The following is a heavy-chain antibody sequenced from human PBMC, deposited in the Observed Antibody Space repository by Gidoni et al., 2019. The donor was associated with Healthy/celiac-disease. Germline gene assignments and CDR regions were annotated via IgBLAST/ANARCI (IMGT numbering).Heavy chain of an antibody. V-gene: IGHV4-30-2*01. Sequence: QLQLQESGPGLVKPSQTLSLTCAVSGRSTSSGGYSWSWIRQPPGKGLEWIGYIYHSGSTYYNPSLKSRVTISVDRSKNQFSLKLSSVTAADTAVYYCAGGSVMVRGAGFDYWGQGTLVTVSS. J-gene: IGHJ4*02. CDR1: GRSTSSGGYS. CDR2: IYHSGST. D-gene: IGHD3-10*01. CDR3: AGGSVMVRGAGFDY.